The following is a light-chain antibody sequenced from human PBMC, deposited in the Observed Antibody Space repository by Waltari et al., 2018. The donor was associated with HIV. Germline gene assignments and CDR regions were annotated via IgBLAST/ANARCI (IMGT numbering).Light chain of an antibody. Sequence: QSVLTQPPSASGTPGHRVTISCSGSSSNLGSYTVHWYQHLPATAPKLLIFRNSQRPSGVPDRFSASKSGTSASLAISGLQSEDEADYYCAAWDDSLNGYVFGTGTRVTVL. CDR3: AAWDDSLNGYV. CDR1: SSNLGSYT. J-gene: IGLJ1*01. V-gene: IGLV1-44*01. CDR2: RNS.